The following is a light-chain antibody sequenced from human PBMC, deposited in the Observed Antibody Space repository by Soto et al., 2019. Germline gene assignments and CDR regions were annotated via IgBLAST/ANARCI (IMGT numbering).Light chain of an antibody. Sequence: EIVLTQSPATLSLSPGERATLSCRASQSVKSSYLAWHQQTPGQAPSLLLYGVSNRATGIPDRFNASGSGTDFTLTITKLEPEDFAVYYCQQYGSSPTFGQGTRLEIK. J-gene: IGKJ5*01. CDR2: GVS. V-gene: IGKV3-20*01. CDR1: QSVKSSY. CDR3: QQYGSSPT.